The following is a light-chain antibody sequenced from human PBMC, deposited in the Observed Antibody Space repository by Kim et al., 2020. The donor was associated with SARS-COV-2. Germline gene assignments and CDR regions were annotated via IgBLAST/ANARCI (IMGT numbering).Light chain of an antibody. J-gene: IGLJ2*01. Sequence: PRAPVTPTCASSTRAVHSGHFPYWFQQKPGQAPRTLIYDTGNRHSWTPARFSGSLLGGKAALTLSAAQPEDEADYYCLLSYSDSRIFGGGTQLTVL. CDR2: DTG. CDR1: TRAVHSGHF. V-gene: IGLV7-46*01. CDR3: LLSYSDSRI.